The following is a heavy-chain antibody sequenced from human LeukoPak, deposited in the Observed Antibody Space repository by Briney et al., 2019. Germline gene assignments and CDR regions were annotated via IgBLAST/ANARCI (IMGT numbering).Heavy chain of an antibody. CDR2: ISGSGGST. CDR3: AKKGVVGATTRVLDY. D-gene: IGHD1-26*01. J-gene: IGHJ4*02. CDR1: GFTFSSYE. V-gene: IGHV3-23*01. Sequence: GGSLRLSCAASGFTFSSYEMNWVRQAPGKGLEWVSAISGSGGSTYYADSVKGRFTISRDNSKNTLYLQMNSLRAEDTAVYYCAKKGVVGATTRVLDYWGQGTLVTVSS.